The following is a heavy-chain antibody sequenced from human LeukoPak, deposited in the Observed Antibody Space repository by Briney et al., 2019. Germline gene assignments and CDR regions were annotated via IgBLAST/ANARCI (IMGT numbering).Heavy chain of an antibody. D-gene: IGHD2-2*01. CDR3: ATVPDEHIVVVPAALSV. V-gene: IGHV3-21*01. CDR1: GFTFSSYS. CDR2: ISSSSSYI. J-gene: IGHJ4*02. Sequence: PGGSLRLPCAASGFTFSSYSMNWVRQAPGKGLEWVSSISSSSSYIYYADSVKGRFTISRDNAKNSLYLQMNSLRAEDTAVYYCATVPDEHIVVVPAALSVWGQGTLVTVSS.